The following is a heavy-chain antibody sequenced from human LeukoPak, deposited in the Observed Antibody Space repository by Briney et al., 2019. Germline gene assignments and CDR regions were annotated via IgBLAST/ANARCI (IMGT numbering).Heavy chain of an antibody. CDR2: INHSGST. V-gene: IGHV4-34*01. CDR1: GGSFSGYY. Sequence: PSETLSLTCAVYGGSFSGYYWSWIRQPPGKGLEWIGEINHSGSTNYNPSLKSRVTISVDTSKNQFSLKLSSVTAADTAVYYCAREVWYYYGSGSNFDYWGQGTLVTVSS. J-gene: IGHJ4*02. D-gene: IGHD3-10*01. CDR3: AREVWYYYGSGSNFDY.